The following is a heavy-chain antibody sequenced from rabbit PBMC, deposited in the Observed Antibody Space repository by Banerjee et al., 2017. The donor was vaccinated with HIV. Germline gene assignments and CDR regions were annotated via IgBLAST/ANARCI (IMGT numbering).Heavy chain of an antibody. Sequence: QEQLEESGGDLVKPEGSLTLTCTASGFSFSNKYVMCWVRQAPGKGLELIACIYTGDGSTDYASGAKGRFTISKTSSTTVTLQLNSLTGADTATYFCAKESGGGYWDLWGQGTLVTVS. V-gene: IGHV1S45*01. CDR3: AKESGGGYWDL. D-gene: IGHD1-1*01. CDR1: GFSFSNKYV. CDR2: IYTGDGST. J-gene: IGHJ4*01.